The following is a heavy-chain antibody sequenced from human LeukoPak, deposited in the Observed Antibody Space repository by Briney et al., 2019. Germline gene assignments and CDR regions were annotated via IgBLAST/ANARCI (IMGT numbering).Heavy chain of an antibody. D-gene: IGHD3-3*01. CDR2: INPNSGGT. V-gene: IGHV1-2*02. J-gene: IGHJ4*02. CDR1: GYTFTSYG. Sequence: GASVKVSCKASGYTFTSYGISWVRQAPGQGLEWMGWINPNSGGTNYAQKFQGRVTMTRDTSISTAYMELSRLRSDDTAVYYCARGQRITIFGVPTPFDYWGQGTLVTVSS. CDR3: ARGQRITIFGVPTPFDY.